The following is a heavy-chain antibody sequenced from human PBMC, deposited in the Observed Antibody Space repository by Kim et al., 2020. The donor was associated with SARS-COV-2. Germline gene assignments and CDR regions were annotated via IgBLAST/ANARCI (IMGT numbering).Heavy chain of an antibody. V-gene: IGHV7-4-1*02. J-gene: IGHJ6*02. CDR3: ARDPGYCSSTSCYHTDSRDYYYYGMDV. CDR1: GYTFTSYA. CDR2: INTNTGNP. Sequence: ASVKVSCKASGYTFTSYAMNWVRQAPGQGLEWMGWINTNTGNPTYAQGFTGRFVFSLDTSVSTAYLQISSLKAEDTAVYYCARDPGYCSSTSCYHTDSRDYYYYGMDVWGQGTTVTVSS. D-gene: IGHD2-2*01.